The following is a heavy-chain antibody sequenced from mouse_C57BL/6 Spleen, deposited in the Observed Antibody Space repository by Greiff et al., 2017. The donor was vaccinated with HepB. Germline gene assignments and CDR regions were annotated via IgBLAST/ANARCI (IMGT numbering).Heavy chain of an antibody. V-gene: IGHV5-9-1*02. CDR2: ISSGGDYI. J-gene: IGHJ4*01. D-gene: IGHD1-1*01. CDR1: GFTFSSYA. CDR3: TRVPGSSYAMDY. Sequence: EVHLVESGEGLVKPGGSLKLSCAASGFTFSSYAMSWVRQTPEKRLEWVAYISSGGDYIYYADTVKGRFTISRDNARNTLYLQMSSLKSEDTAMYYCTRVPGSSYAMDYWGQGTSVTVSS.